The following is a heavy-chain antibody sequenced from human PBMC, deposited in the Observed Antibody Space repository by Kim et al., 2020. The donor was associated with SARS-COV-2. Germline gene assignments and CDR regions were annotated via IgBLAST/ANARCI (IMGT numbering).Heavy chain of an antibody. CDR1: GGSLSGHY. Sequence: SETLSLTCAVYGGSLSGHYWSWIRQSPGKGLEWIGEINYRGRTNYNPSLKSRVTMSVDTSKNDFSLTLKSVSAADTAVYYCARIGTLILGDLGHHTKDALDVRREGTTLTVSS. CDR3: ARIGTLILGDLGHHTKDALDV. V-gene: IGHV4-34*01. D-gene: IGHD3-3*01. J-gene: IGHJ6*01. CDR2: INYRGRT.